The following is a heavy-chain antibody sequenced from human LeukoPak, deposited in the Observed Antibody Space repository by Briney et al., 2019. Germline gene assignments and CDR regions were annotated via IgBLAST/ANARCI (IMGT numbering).Heavy chain of an antibody. D-gene: IGHD5-18*01. V-gene: IGHV1-3*04. CDR2: INTGNGIT. Sequence: ASVKVSCKASGGTFSSYAISWVRQAPGQRLEWMGWINTGNGITKYSQKFQGRVTVTRDTSASTAYVELSSLSTEDTAVYYCSRCGYSAGWSCDHWGQGTLVTVSS. CDR1: GGTFSSYA. CDR3: SRCGYSAGWSCDH. J-gene: IGHJ5*02.